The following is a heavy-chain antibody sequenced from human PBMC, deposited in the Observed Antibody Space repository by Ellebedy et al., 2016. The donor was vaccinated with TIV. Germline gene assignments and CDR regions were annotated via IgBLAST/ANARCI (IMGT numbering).Heavy chain of an antibody. D-gene: IGHD4-17*01. CDR2: IYSGGRT. CDR3: ADYGDYVAEYFQH. V-gene: IGHV3-66*01. Sequence: GESLKISCAVSGLTVSNNYMSWVRQAPGKGLAWVSLIYSGGRTYYADSVKARFTISRDNSKNTVYLQMESLRAEDTAVYYCADYGDYVAEYFQHWGQGTLVTVSS. J-gene: IGHJ1*01. CDR1: GLTVSNNY.